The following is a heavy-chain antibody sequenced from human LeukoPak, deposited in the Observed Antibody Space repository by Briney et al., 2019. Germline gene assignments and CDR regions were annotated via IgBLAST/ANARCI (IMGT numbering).Heavy chain of an antibody. Sequence: GGSLRLSCVASGLTFGNYGMNWVRQAPGKGLEWVSSIGGGGYTTYYADSVRGRFTISRDNSKNSLYLQMNSLRAEDTALYYCARDRTLGYCSGGSCYNDFDYWGQGTLVTVSS. J-gene: IGHJ4*02. CDR1: GLTFGNYG. D-gene: IGHD2-15*01. CDR3: ARDRTLGYCSGGSCYNDFDY. V-gene: IGHV3-23*01. CDR2: IGGGGYTT.